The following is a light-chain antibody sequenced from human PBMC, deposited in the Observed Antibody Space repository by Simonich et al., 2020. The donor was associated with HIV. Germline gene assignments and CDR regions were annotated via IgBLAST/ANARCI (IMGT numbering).Light chain of an antibody. CDR3: FSYASGTSV. V-gene: IGLV2-23*01. CDR1: SSDVGNYNL. Sequence: QSALTQPASVSGSPGQSITISCTGTSSDVGNYNLVSWYQQHPDKAPKLMIYEGSKLPSGVSHRFSGSKSGITASLTISGLQADDEANYYCFSYASGTSVFGGGTKLTVL. CDR2: EGS. J-gene: IGLJ3*02.